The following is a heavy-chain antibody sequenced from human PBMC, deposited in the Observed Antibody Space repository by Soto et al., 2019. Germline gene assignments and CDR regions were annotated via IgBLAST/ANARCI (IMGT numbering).Heavy chain of an antibody. Sequence: EVQLVESGGGLVQPGGSLRLSCAASEFTFSGRSVHWVRQAPGKGLVWVSGIDKVGTDSTYADSVKGRFTSSRDNTKIPVYQQMTGLRVEDTAVYYCARGWFGPDVWGKGTTVTVSS. CDR1: EFTFSGRS. D-gene: IGHD3-10*01. CDR2: IDKVGTDS. J-gene: IGHJ6*03. CDR3: ARGWFGPDV. V-gene: IGHV3-74*01.